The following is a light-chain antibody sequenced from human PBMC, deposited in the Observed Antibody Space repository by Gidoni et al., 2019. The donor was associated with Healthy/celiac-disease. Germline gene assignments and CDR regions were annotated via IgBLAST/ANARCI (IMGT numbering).Light chain of an antibody. CDR2: WAS. J-gene: IGKJ1*01. V-gene: IGKV4-1*01. Sequence: DIVMTQSPDSLAASLGERATINCKSSQSVLYSSNNKNYLAWYPQKPGQPPKLLIYWASTRESGVPDRFSGSGSGTDFTLTISSLQAEDVAVYYCQQYYSTPQTFGQGTKVEIK. CDR3: QQYYSTPQT. CDR1: QSVLYSSNNKNY.